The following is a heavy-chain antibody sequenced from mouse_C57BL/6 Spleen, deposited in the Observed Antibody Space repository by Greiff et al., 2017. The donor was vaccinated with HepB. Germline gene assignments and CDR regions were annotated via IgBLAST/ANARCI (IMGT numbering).Heavy chain of an antibody. CDR3: ARSGYGYDEYYYAMDY. J-gene: IGHJ4*01. CDR2: INPSTGGT. D-gene: IGHD2-2*01. V-gene: IGHV1-42*01. CDR1: GYSFTGYY. Sequence: EVQLVESGPELVKPGASVKISCKASGYSFTGYYMNWVKQSPEKSLEWIGEINPSTGGTTYNQKFKAKATLTVDKSSSTAYMQLKSLTSEDSAVYYCARSGYGYDEYYYAMDYWGQGTSVTVSS.